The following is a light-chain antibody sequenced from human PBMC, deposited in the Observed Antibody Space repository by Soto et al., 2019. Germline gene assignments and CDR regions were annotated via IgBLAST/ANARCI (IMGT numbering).Light chain of an antibody. CDR3: SSYAGSNNFV. V-gene: IGLV2-8*01. CDR1: SSHVGAYGH. Sequence: QSGLTSPPPTSGSPGQTITISCTQTSSHVGAYGHGSWYQHHPGTGRKLCIYGVYSRPSGVPDRFSGSKSGNTASLTASGLQAEDESDYYCSSYAGSNNFVFGTGTKVTVL. CDR2: GVY. J-gene: IGLJ1*01.